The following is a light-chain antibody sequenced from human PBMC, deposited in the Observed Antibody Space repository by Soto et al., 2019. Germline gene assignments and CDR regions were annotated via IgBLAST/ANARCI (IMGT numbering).Light chain of an antibody. CDR3: QQLSGYPWT. V-gene: IGKV1-39*01. Sequence: DIQMTQSPSSLSASVIDTVTMTFLASHNITNYLNWYQQKSGKAPKVLIFGTSSLQSEVPSRFSGSGSGTDFTLTISSLQPEDFATYSCQQLSGYPWTFGQGTKVDIK. CDR1: HNITNY. J-gene: IGKJ1*01. CDR2: GTS.